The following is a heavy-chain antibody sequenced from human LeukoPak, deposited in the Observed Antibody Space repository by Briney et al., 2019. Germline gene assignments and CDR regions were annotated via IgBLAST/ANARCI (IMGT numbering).Heavy chain of an antibody. CDR3: AREGFSPVGFDY. Sequence: SETLSLTCTVSGVSISSDSYYWGWIRQPPEKGLEWIGSFYYSGSTYYNPSLKSRVTISVDTSKNQFSLNLTSVTAADTALYYCAREGFSPVGFDYWGQGALLTVSS. D-gene: IGHD3-16*01. CDR2: FYYSGST. J-gene: IGHJ4*02. V-gene: IGHV4-39*07. CDR1: GVSISSDSYY.